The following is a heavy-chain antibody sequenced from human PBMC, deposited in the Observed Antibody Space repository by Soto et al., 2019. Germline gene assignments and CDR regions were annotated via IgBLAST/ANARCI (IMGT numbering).Heavy chain of an antibody. CDR3: ARGPNWGYRFDS. Sequence: QVQLVQSGAEVKKPGSSVKVSCEASGGTFSGHAISWVRQAPGQGPEWMGGLIPLFGTTQHAQNFQGRLTITADKSTSTAYMEFTRLRCDDPAIYSCARGPNWGYRFDSWGQGTLVTVSS. CDR1: GGTFSGHA. J-gene: IGHJ4*02. CDR2: LIPLFGTT. D-gene: IGHD7-27*01. V-gene: IGHV1-69*06.